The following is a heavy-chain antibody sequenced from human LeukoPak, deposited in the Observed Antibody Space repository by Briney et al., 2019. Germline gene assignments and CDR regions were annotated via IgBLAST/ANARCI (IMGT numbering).Heavy chain of an antibody. CDR3: ARVWEAVAGNYGVIDY. J-gene: IGHJ4*02. CDR1: GYTFTSYY. Sequence: ASVKVSCEASGYTFTSYYMHWVRQAPGQGLEWMGIINPSGGSTSYAQKFQGRVTMTRDMSTSTVYMELSSLRSEDAAIYYCARVWEAVAGNYGVIDYWGQGTLVTVSS. CDR2: INPSGGST. V-gene: IGHV1-46*01. D-gene: IGHD4-17*01.